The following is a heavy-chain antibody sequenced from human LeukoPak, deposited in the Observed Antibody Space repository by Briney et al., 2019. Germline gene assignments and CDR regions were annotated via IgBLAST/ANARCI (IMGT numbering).Heavy chain of an antibody. J-gene: IGHJ6*02. CDR3: ARVGQPGYSSSWYIKTNYYYYYGMDV. D-gene: IGHD6-13*01. Sequence: GGSLRLSCAASGFTFSSYWMHWVRQAPGKGLVWVSRINSDGSSTSYADSVKGRFTVSRDNAKNTLYLQMNSLRAEDTAVYYCARVGQPGYSSSWYIKTNYYYYYGMDVWGQGTTVTVSS. CDR1: GFTFSSYW. CDR2: INSDGSST. V-gene: IGHV3-74*01.